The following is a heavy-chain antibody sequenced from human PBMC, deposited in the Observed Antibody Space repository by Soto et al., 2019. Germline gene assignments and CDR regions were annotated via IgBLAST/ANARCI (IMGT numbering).Heavy chain of an antibody. J-gene: IGHJ6*02. D-gene: IGHD1-1*01. CDR2: ISSSSSYI. V-gene: IGHV3-21*01. CDR3: ARDGRGYLDGMDD. Sequence: GGSLILSCAASGFTFSSYSMNWVRQAPGKGLEWVSSISSSSSYIYYADSVKGRFTISRDNAKNSLYLQMNSLRAEDTAVYYCARDGRGYLDGMDDWGQGTTVTVSS. CDR1: GFTFSSYS.